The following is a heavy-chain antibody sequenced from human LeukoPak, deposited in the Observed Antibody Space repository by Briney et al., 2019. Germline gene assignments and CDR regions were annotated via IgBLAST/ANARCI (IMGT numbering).Heavy chain of an antibody. Sequence: PSETLSLTCTVSGYSISSTYCWGWIRQSPGRGLEWIGSIYHTGSTFYNPSLTSRVTISVDTSKNQFSLNLTSVTAADTAVYYCARDFYSSGYYRDDAFDIWGQGTMVTVSS. J-gene: IGHJ3*02. CDR3: ARDFYSSGYYRDDAFDI. CDR1: GYSISSTYC. D-gene: IGHD3-22*01. V-gene: IGHV4-38-2*02. CDR2: IYHTGST.